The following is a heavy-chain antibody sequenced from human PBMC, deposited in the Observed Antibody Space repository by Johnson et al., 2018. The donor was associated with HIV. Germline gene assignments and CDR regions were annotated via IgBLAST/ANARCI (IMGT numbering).Heavy chain of an antibody. CDR3: AKEGRGGAFDI. CDR1: GFSFSSFA. CDR2: MSFDETNS. Sequence: QVQLVESGGGVVQPGRSLRLSCAASGFSFSSFAMHWVRQAPGKGLQWVAVMSFDETNSYDSDSVDVKGRFTISRDNSKNTLYLQMNSLRAEDTAVYYCAKEGRGGAFDIWGQGTMVTVSS. V-gene: IGHV3-30-3*01. D-gene: IGHD2-15*01. J-gene: IGHJ3*02.